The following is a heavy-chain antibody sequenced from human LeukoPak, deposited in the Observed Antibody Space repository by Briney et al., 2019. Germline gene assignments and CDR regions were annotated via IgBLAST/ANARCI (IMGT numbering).Heavy chain of an antibody. V-gene: IGHV1-18*04. J-gene: IGHJ5*02. CDR1: GYTFTGYY. CDR2: ISGYNGNT. Sequence: ASVKVSCKSSGYTFTGYYIHWVRQAPGQGLEWMGWISGYNGNTNYAQKLQGRVTMTTDTSTSTAYMELRSLRSDDTAVYYCARDGERYCSSTSCRNWFDPWGQGTLVTVSS. D-gene: IGHD2-2*01. CDR3: ARDGERYCSSTSCRNWFDP.